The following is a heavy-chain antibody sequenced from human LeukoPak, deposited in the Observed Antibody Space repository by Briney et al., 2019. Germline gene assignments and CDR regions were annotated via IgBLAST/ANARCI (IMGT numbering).Heavy chain of an antibody. CDR3: ARHLAGFDP. Sequence: GSLRLSCAASGFTFSTYVMGWIRQPPGKGLEWIGSTYLEWIGSTYHSGSTYYNPSLKSRVTISVDTSKNQFSLKLSSVTAADTALYYCARHLAGFDPWGQGTLVTVSS. CDR1: GFTFSTYV. J-gene: IGHJ5*02. CDR2: TYHSGST. D-gene: IGHD2-15*01. V-gene: IGHV4-39*01.